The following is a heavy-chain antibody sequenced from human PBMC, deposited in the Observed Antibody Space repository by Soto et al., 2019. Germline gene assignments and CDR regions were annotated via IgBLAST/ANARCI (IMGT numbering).Heavy chain of an antibody. D-gene: IGHD2-8*01. Sequence: PSQTLSLPCAISGDSVSTNSATWYWIRQSPSRGLEWLGRTYYRSKWYNDYAVSVKGRITINPDTSNNQLSLQLNSVTPDDTAVYYCARLIGNSWLDSWGQGTLVTVSS. CDR1: GDSVSTNSAT. CDR3: ARLIGNSWLDS. J-gene: IGHJ5*01. V-gene: IGHV6-1*01. CDR2: TYYRSKWYN.